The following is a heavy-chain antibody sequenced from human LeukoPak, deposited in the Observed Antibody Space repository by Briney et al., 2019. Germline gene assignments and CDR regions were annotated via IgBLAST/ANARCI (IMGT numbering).Heavy chain of an antibody. CDR2: ISGSGGST. V-gene: IGHV3-23*01. J-gene: IGHJ4*02. D-gene: IGHD6-19*01. Sequence: GGSLRLSCAASGFTFSNYWMSWVRQAPGKGLEWVSAISGSGGSTYYADSVKGRFTISRDNSKNRLYLQMNSLRAEDTAVYYCAKDRSSGLFDYWGQGTLVTVSS. CDR3: AKDRSSGLFDY. CDR1: GFTFSNYW.